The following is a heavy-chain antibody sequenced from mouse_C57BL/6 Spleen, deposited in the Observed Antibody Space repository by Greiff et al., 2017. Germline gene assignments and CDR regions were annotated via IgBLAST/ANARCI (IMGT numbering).Heavy chain of an antibody. Sequence: EVKLQESGAELVRPGASVKLSCTASGFNIKDDYMHWVKQRPEQGLEWIGWIDPENGDTEYASKFQGKATITADTSSNTAYLQLSSLTSEDTAVYYCTTGDSSGYNFDYWGQGTTLTVSS. CDR3: TTGDSSGYNFDY. CDR2: IDPENGDT. J-gene: IGHJ2*01. D-gene: IGHD3-2*02. CDR1: GFNIKDDY. V-gene: IGHV14-4*01.